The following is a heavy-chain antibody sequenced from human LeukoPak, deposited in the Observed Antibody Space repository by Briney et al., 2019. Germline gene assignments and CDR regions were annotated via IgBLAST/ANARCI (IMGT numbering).Heavy chain of an antibody. CDR3: AKPPYGRDVYSYFDY. CDR2: ISYDGSNK. D-gene: IGHD5-24*01. Sequence: RGSRSLACAASGFTFSSYAMHWVSQAPGKGLEWVAVISYDGSNKYYADSVKGRFTISRDNSKNTLYLQMNSLRVEDTAVYYCAKPPYGRDVYSYFDYWGQ. J-gene: IGHJ4*02. V-gene: IGHV3-30-3*02. CDR1: GFTFSSYA.